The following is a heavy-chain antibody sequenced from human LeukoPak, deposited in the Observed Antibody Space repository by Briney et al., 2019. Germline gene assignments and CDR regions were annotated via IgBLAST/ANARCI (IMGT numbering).Heavy chain of an antibody. CDR1: GYTFTSYY. CDR3: ARGRMITFGGVIVPFDY. D-gene: IGHD3-16*02. V-gene: IGHV1-46*01. Sequence: GASVKVSCKASGYTFTSYYMHWVRQAPRQGLEWMGIINPSGGSTSYAQKFQGRVTMTRDTSTSTVYMELSSLRSEDTAVYYCARGRMITFGGVIVPFDYWGQGTLVTVSS. CDR2: INPSGGST. J-gene: IGHJ4*02.